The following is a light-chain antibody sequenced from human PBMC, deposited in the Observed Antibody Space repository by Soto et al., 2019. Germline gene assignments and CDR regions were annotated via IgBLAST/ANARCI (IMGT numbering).Light chain of an antibody. V-gene: IGKV3-15*01. CDR3: QQYNNWPRT. CDR1: QSVSSN. CDR2: GAS. Sequence: EVVMTQSPATLSVSRGERATLSCRASQSVSSNLAWYQQKPGQAPRLFIYGASTRATGIPARFSGSGSGAEFTLTISSLQSEDFAVYYCQQYNNWPRTFGQGTKVDIK. J-gene: IGKJ1*01.